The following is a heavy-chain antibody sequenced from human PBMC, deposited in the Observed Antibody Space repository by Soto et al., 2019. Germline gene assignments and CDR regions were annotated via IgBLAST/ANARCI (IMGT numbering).Heavy chain of an antibody. CDR1: GFTFSSYS. D-gene: IGHD3-10*01. CDR2: ISSSSSTI. CDR3: ATPMVRGVINRFDY. J-gene: IGHJ4*02. Sequence: GGSLRLSCAASGFTFSSYSMNWVRQAPGKGLEWVSYISSSSSTIYYADSVKGRFTISRDNAKNSLYLQMNSLRAEDTAVYYCATPMVRGVINRFDYWGQGTLVTVSS. V-gene: IGHV3-48*01.